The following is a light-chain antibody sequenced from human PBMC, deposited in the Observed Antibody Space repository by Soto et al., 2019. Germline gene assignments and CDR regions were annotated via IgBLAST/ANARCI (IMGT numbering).Light chain of an antibody. CDR1: QSVSNN. Sequence: IVMTQSPATLSVSPGERATLSCRASQSVSNNLAWYQKNPGQAPRLLIYGASTRATGIPARFSGSGSGTEVTLTISSLQSEDFAVYYWQQYNNWWTFGQGTKVEIK. J-gene: IGKJ1*01. CDR2: GAS. CDR3: QQYNNWWT. V-gene: IGKV3-15*01.